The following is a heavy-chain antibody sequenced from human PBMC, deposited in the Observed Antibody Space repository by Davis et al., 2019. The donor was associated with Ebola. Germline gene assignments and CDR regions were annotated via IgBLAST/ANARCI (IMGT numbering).Heavy chain of an antibody. CDR2: FSYGDNTH. CDR3: ARPWYSGTYYDAYDI. D-gene: IGHD1-26*01. Sequence: MPSEILSLTCTVSGASISSRSYYWGWIRQPPGKGLEWVGSFSYGDNTHYYNPSLRSRVTISVDTSRNQFSLKLSSATAADTAVYYCARPWYSGTYYDAYDIWGQGTLVTVSS. J-gene: IGHJ4*02. V-gene: IGHV4-39*01. CDR1: GASISSRSYY.